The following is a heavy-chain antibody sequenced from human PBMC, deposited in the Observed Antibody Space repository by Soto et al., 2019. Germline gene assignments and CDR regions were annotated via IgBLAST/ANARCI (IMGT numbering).Heavy chain of an antibody. J-gene: IGHJ3*02. CDR3: AKDRRYSSGWHDAFDI. CDR2: ISGSGGST. D-gene: IGHD6-19*01. CDR1: GFTFSSYA. Sequence: GGSLRLSCAASGFTFSSYAMSWVRQAPGKGLEWVSAISGSGGSTYYADSVKGRFTISRDNSKNTLYLQMNILRAEDTAVYYCAKDRRYSSGWHDAFDIWGQGTMVTVSS. V-gene: IGHV3-23*01.